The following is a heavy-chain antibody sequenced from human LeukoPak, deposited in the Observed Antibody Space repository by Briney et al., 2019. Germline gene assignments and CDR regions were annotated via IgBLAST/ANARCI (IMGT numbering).Heavy chain of an antibody. CDR3: ARDKAVAAAGSLPHDY. CDR1: GYTFTSYG. V-gene: IGHV7-4-1*02. CDR2: INTNTGNP. Sequence: ASVKVSCKASGYTFTSYGISWVRQAPGQGLEWMGWINTNTGNPTYAQGFTGRFVFSLDTSVSTAYLQISSLKAEDTAVYYCARDKAVAAAGSLPHDYWGQGTLVTVSS. D-gene: IGHD6-13*01. J-gene: IGHJ4*02.